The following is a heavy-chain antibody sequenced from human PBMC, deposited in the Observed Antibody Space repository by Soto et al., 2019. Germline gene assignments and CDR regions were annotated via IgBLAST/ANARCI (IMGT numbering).Heavy chain of an antibody. J-gene: IGHJ5*02. CDR3: ARMYSSGSGWFHP. Sequence: SETLSLTCFASGYSITAGGYYWSWMRHHPGKGREWIGCFYCSGSNIYNPTRRSRISISEDTSSNQFSMSLTSVTAADTARYYCARMYSSGSGWFHPWGQGTLVTVSS. CDR1: GYSITAGGYY. D-gene: IGHD6-19*01. V-gene: IGHV4-31*03. CDR2: FYCSGSN.